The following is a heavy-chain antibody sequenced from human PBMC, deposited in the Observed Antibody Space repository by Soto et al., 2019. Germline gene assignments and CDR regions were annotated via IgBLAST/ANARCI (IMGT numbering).Heavy chain of an antibody. D-gene: IGHD2-2*01. V-gene: IGHV3-23*01. CDR1: GFTFSSYA. Sequence: GGSLRLSCAASGFTFSSYAMSWVRQAPGKGLEWVSAISGSGGSTYYADSVKGRFTISRDNSKNTLYLQMNSLRAEDTAVYYCASLLGYCSSTSCPGAFDIWGQGTMVTVSS. J-gene: IGHJ3*02. CDR2: ISGSGGST. CDR3: ASLLGYCSSTSCPGAFDI.